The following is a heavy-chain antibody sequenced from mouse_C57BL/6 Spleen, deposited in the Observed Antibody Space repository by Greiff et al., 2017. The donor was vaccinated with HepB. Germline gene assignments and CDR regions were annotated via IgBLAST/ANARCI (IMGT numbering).Heavy chain of an antibody. CDR3: TTIYYYGSSN. V-gene: IGHV14-4*01. Sequence: EVQLQVSGAELVRPGASVKLSCTASGFNIKDDYMHWVKQRPEQGLEWIGRIDPENGDTEYASKFQGKATITADTSSNTAYLQLSSLTSEDTAVYYCTTIYYYGSSNWGQGTTLTVSS. CDR2: IDPENGDT. J-gene: IGHJ2*01. D-gene: IGHD1-1*01. CDR1: GFNIKDDY.